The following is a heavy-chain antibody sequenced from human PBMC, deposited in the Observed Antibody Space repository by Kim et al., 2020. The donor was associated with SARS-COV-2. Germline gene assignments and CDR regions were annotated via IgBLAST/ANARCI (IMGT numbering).Heavy chain of an antibody. Sequence: GGSLRLSCAASGFTFSSYDMHWVRQATGKGLEWVSAIGTAGDTNYPASVMARFSITREKAKNYLYLQMNSLRAGDTAEYYCARGEQWLLWGYYYYVMDVWGQGTTFTASS. J-gene: IGHJ6*02. V-gene: IGHV3-13*04. CDR3: ARGEQWLLWGYYYYVMDV. CDR2: IGTAGDT. CDR1: GFTFSSYD. D-gene: IGHD6-19*01.